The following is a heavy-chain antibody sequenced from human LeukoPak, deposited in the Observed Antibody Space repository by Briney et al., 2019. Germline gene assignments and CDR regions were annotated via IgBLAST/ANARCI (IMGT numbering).Heavy chain of an antibody. J-gene: IGHJ4*02. Sequence: GGSLRLSCAASGFTFDDYGMSWVRQAPGKGLEWVSGINWNGGSTGYADSVKGRFTISRDNAKNSLYLQMNSLRAEDTALYYCARGRGFGVTATPVPFDYWGQGTLVTVSS. V-gene: IGHV3-20*04. D-gene: IGHD2-21*02. CDR1: GFTFDDYG. CDR2: INWNGGST. CDR3: ARGRGFGVTATPVPFDY.